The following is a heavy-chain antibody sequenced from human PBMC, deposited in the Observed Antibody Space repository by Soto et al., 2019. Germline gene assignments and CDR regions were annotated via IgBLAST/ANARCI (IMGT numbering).Heavy chain of an antibody. CDR1: GYTFTSYG. V-gene: IGHV1-18*04. Sequence: ASVKVSCKASGYTFTSYGISWVRQAPGQGLEWMGWISAYNGNTNYAQKLQGRVTMTTDTSTSTAYMELRSLRSNDTAVYYCAKTVTTNYYYYGMDVWGQGTTVTVSS. J-gene: IGHJ6*02. CDR3: AKTVTTNYYYYGMDV. D-gene: IGHD4-4*01. CDR2: ISAYNGNT.